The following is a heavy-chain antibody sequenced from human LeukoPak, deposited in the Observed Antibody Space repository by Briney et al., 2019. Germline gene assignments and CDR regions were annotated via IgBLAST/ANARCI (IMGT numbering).Heavy chain of an antibody. J-gene: IGHJ3*02. Sequence: ASVKVSCKASGGTFSSYAISWVRQAPGQGLEWMGGINTNTGNPTYAQGFTGRFVFSLDTSVSTAYLQISSLKAEDTAVYYCARDSYDSSGYYWGELDAFDIWGQGTMVTVSS. CDR1: GGTFSSYA. D-gene: IGHD3-22*01. CDR3: ARDSYDSSGYYWGELDAFDI. V-gene: IGHV7-4-1*02. CDR2: INTNTGNP.